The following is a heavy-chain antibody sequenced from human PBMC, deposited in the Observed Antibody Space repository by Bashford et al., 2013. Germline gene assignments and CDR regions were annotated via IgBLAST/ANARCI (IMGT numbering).Heavy chain of an antibody. J-gene: IGHJ3*01. CDR1: GYTFTAYY. CDR3: ARDGPVVGVWNAFDV. Sequence: ASVKVSCKPSGYTFTAYYIHWVRQVPGQGLEWMGWINLTLTVVPQSNAEMFQGRVTMTRDTSISTAYMELSSLRSDDTAVYFCARDGPVVGVWNAFDVWGQGTVVTVSS. V-gene: IGHV1-2*02. D-gene: IGHD1-26*01. CDR2: INLTLTVVP.